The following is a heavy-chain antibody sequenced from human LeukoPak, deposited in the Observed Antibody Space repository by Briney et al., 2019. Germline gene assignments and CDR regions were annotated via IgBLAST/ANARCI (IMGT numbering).Heavy chain of an antibody. V-gene: IGHV1-69*05. CDR2: IIPIFGTA. J-gene: IGHJ4*02. D-gene: IGHD2-2*01. CDR3: ASEGSGYCSSTSCYHSD. CDR1: GGTFSSYA. Sequence: GASVKVSCKASGGTFSSYAISWVRQAPGQGLEWMGGIIPIFGTANYAQKFQGRVTITTDESTSTAYMELSSLRSEDTAVYYCASEGSGYCSSTSCYHSDWGQGTLVTVSS.